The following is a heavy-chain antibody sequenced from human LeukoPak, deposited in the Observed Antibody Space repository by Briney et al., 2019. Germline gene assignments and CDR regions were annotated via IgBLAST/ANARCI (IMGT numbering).Heavy chain of an antibody. CDR1: GGSISSSSYY. CDR3: ARGKGWLQSPVDY. Sequence: SETLSLTCTVSGGSISSSSYYWGWIRQPPGKGLEWIGSIYYSGSTYYNPSLKSRVTISVDTSKNQFSLKLSSVTAADTAVYYCARGKGWLQSPVDYWGQGTLVTVSS. D-gene: IGHD5-24*01. CDR2: IYYSGST. V-gene: IGHV4-39*07. J-gene: IGHJ4*02.